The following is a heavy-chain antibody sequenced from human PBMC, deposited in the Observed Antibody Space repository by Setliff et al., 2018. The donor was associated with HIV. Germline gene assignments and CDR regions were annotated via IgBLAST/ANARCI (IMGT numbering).Heavy chain of an antibody. Sequence: GGSLRLSCAASGFTFSSNAMSWVRQAPGKGLEWVANIKQDGSEKYYVDSVTGRFTISRDNAKNSLYLQMNSLRAEDTAVYYCARDPGSGWYVNRYLDYWGQGTLVTAPQ. J-gene: IGHJ4*02. CDR3: ARDPGSGWYVNRYLDY. CDR1: GFTFSSNA. D-gene: IGHD6-19*01. CDR2: IKQDGSEK. V-gene: IGHV3-7*01.